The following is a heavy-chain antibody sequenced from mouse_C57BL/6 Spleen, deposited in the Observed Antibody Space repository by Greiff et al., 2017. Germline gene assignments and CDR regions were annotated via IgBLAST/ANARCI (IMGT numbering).Heavy chain of an antibody. CDR3: AREDDYDDYFDY. J-gene: IGHJ2*01. Sequence: EVMLVESGGGLVKPGGSLKLSCAASGFTFSSYAMSWVRQTPEKRLEWVATISDGGSYTYYPDNVKGRFTISRYHAKNNLYLQMSHLKSEDTAMYYCAREDDYDDYFDYWGQGTTLTVSS. D-gene: IGHD2-4*01. CDR2: ISDGGSYT. V-gene: IGHV5-4*01. CDR1: GFTFSSYA.